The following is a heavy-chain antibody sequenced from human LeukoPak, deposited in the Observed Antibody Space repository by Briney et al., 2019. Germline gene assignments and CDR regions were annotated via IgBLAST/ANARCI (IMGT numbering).Heavy chain of an antibody. J-gene: IGHJ4*02. CDR1: GGTFSSYA. V-gene: IGHV1-69*13. CDR3: ARETIFGVVQGYFDY. Sequence: SVKVSCKASGGTFSSYAISWVRQAPGQGLEWMGGIIPIFGTANYAQKFQGRVTITGDESTSTAYMELSSLRSEDTAVYYCARETIFGVVQGYFDYWGQGTLVTVSS. CDR2: IIPIFGTA. D-gene: IGHD3-3*01.